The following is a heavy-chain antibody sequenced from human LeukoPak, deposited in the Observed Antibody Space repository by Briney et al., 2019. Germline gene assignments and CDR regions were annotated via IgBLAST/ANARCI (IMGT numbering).Heavy chain of an antibody. D-gene: IGHD6-19*01. CDR2: ISGSDSST. Sequence: PGGSLRLSCAASGFTFTYFTMTWVRQAPGKGLEWVSGISGSDSSTYSADSVKGRFTISRDDSQNTLYLHMYSLRAEDTAIYYCARVSALRSSGRFGVFDFWGQGTQVTVSS. V-gene: IGHV3-23*01. J-gene: IGHJ4*02. CDR3: ARVSALRSSGRFGVFDF. CDR1: GFTFTYFT.